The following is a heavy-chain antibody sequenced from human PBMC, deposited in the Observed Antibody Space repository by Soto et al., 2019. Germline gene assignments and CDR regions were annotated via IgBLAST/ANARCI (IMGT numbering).Heavy chain of an antibody. V-gene: IGHV4-39*01. CDR1: GGSISSSSYY. CDR2: IYYSGST. CDR3: AIHLPGRDYYDFWSGYYLGFDY. Sequence: SETLSLTCTVSGGSISSSSYYWGWIRQPPGKGLEWIGSIYYSGSTYYNPSLKSRVTISVDTSKNQFSLKLSSVTAADTAVYYCAIHLPGRDYYDFWSGYYLGFDYWGQGTLVTVSS. J-gene: IGHJ4*02. D-gene: IGHD3-3*01.